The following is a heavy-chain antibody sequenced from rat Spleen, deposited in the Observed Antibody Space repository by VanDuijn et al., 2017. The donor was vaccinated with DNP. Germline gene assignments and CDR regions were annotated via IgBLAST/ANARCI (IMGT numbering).Heavy chain of an antibody. CDR1: GYSITSNY. CDR2: ISYSGTI. CDR3: ARSGYNTDYYHLGAY. Sequence: EVQLQESGPGHVKPSQSLSLTCSVTGYSITSNYWGWIRKFPGNKMEWMAYISYSGTIGYNPSLRSRISITRDTSKNQFFLQLHSVTTEDTATYYCARSGYNTDYYHLGAYWGQGTLVTVSS. D-gene: IGHD1-6*01. J-gene: IGHJ3*01. V-gene: IGHV3-1*01.